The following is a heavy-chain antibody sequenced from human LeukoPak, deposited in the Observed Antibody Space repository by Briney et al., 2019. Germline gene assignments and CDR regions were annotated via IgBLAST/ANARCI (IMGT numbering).Heavy chain of an antibody. V-gene: IGHV1-69*13. CDR2: IIPIFGTA. CDR1: GGTFSSYA. J-gene: IGHJ5*02. Sequence: ASVKVSCKASGGTFSSYAISWVRQAPGQGLEWMGGIIPIFGTANYAQKFQGRVTITADESTSTAYMGLSSLRSEDTAVYYCARGGYSGYDSNWFDPWGQGTLVTVSS. D-gene: IGHD5-12*01. CDR3: ARGGYSGYDSNWFDP.